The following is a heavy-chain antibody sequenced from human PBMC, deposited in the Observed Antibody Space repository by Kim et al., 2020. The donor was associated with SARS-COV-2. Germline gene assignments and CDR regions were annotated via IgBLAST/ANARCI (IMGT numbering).Heavy chain of an antibody. Sequence: GGSLRLSCAASGFTFSSHVMNWVRQSPGKGLEWVSVISASGDKTYYRDSVQSRFTIYRDNSKSILYLQMNSLRAEDTAVYYCARDGLELPQGAAPCDYWGQGTLVTVSS. CDR1: GFTFSSHV. D-gene: IGHD1-7*01. CDR3: ARDGLELPQGAAPCDY. V-gene: IGHV3-23*01. J-gene: IGHJ4*01. CDR2: ISASGDKT.